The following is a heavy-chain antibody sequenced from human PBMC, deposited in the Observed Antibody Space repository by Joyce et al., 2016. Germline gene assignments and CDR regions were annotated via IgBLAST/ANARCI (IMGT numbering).Heavy chain of an antibody. J-gene: IGHJ6*02. V-gene: IGHV4-61*01. CDR2: INNSETT. Sequence: HLQESGPGLVKPSETLSLTCTISGDSFSDTSYYWSWIRQPPGKGLEWLGFINNSETTHYNPSLGGRLSSSAGAAKKQFSLRLTSVTSADTAVYYCATSLPSRVGGFQFFGLDVWGQGTTVIVS. CDR1: GDSFSDTSYY. CDR3: ATSLPSRVGGFQFFGLDV. D-gene: IGHD3-10*01.